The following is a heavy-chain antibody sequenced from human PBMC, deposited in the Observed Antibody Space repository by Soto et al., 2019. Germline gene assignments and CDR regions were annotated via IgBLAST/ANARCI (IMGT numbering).Heavy chain of an antibody. V-gene: IGHV2-70*01. Sequence: SGPTLVNPTQTLTLTCTFSGFSLSTLGTCVTWIRQPPGKALEWLALINWDNNEYYTTSLKTRLTISRDTSKNQVVLTMTNMDPVDTGTYYCARIRGGGYNWDELSYFDYWGQGTLVTVSS. CDR1: GFSLSTLGTC. D-gene: IGHD5-12*01. CDR3: ARIRGGGYNWDELSYFDY. CDR2: INWDNNE. J-gene: IGHJ4*02.